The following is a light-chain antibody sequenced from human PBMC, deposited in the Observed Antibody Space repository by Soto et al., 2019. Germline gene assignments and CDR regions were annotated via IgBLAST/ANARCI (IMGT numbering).Light chain of an antibody. Sequence: DIQMTQSPSTLPASVGDRVTITCRASQSISSWLAWYQQKPGKAPKLLIFDASSLESGVPSRFSGSGSGTEFTLTISSLQPDDFATYYCQQYNSYPLTFGGGTKVDIK. CDR2: DAS. CDR1: QSISSW. V-gene: IGKV1-5*01. CDR3: QQYNSYPLT. J-gene: IGKJ4*01.